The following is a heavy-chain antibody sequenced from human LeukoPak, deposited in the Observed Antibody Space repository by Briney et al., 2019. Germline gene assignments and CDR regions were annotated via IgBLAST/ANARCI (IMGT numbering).Heavy chain of an antibody. Sequence: GGSLRLSCAASGFTFSSYCMNWVRQAPGKGLEWVSYISSSSSTIYYADSVKGRFTISRDNAKNSLYLQMNSLRAEDTAVYYCARSTGDIVVVVAATPFDYWGQGTLVTVSS. J-gene: IGHJ4*02. CDR3: ARSTGDIVVVVAATPFDY. D-gene: IGHD2-15*01. CDR2: ISSSSSTI. CDR1: GFTFSSYC. V-gene: IGHV3-48*04.